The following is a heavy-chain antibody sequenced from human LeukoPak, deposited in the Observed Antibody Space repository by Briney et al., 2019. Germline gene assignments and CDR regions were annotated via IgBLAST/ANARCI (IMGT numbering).Heavy chain of an antibody. CDR2: ISAYNGNA. CDR1: GYPFTSYG. V-gene: IGHV1-18*01. Sequence: RASVKVSCKASGYPFTSYGITWVRQAPGQGLEWMGWISAYNGNANYAQNLQGRVTLTTDTSTTTAYMELSSLRSDDTAVYYCARAAKYISSFYAWFDPWGQGTLVTVSS. J-gene: IGHJ5*02. D-gene: IGHD6-13*01. CDR3: ARAAKYISSFYAWFDP.